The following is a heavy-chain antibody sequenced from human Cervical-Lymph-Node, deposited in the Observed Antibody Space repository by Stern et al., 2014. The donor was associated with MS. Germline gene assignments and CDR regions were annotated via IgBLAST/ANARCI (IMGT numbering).Heavy chain of an antibody. V-gene: IGHV2-5*02. J-gene: IGHJ4*02. CDR3: AHRTAGPFDY. Sequence: ESGPALVKPTQTLTLTCTFSGFSLSTSGLGGGWLRQPPGEALEWLAYIYWDDQKRYSPSLKSRLTITKDTSKNQVVLTLTNVDPVDTAIYYCAHRTAGPFDYWGQGTLVTVSS. CDR1: GFSLSTSGLG. CDR2: IYWDDQK.